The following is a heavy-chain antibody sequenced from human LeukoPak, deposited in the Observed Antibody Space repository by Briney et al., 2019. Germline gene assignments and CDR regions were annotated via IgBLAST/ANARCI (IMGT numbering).Heavy chain of an antibody. D-gene: IGHD3-10*01. V-gene: IGHV1-69*05. Sequence: SVNVSCKASGGTFSSYAISWVRQAPGQGLEWMGGIIPIFGTANYAQKFQGRVTMTTDTSTSTAYMELRSLRSDDTAVYYCARGVIGGYYSWGQGTLVTVSS. J-gene: IGHJ4*02. CDR3: ARGVIGGYYS. CDR2: IIPIFGTA. CDR1: GGTFSSYA.